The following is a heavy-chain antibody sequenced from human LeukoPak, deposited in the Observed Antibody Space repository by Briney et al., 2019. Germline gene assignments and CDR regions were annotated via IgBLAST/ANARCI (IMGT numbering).Heavy chain of an antibody. CDR1: GFTFSTFA. Sequence: GGSLRLSCAASGFTFSTFAMIWVRQPPGKGLEWVSSIFPSGGEIHYADSVRGRFTISRDNSESTLSLQMNSLRAEDTAIYYCATYRQVLLPFESWGQGTLVTVSS. CDR2: IFPSGGEI. V-gene: IGHV3-23*01. CDR3: ATYRQVLLPFES. J-gene: IGHJ4*02. D-gene: IGHD2-8*02.